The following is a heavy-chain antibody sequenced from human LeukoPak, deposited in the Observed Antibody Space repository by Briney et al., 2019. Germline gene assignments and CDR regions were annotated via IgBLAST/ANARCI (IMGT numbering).Heavy chain of an antibody. J-gene: IGHJ4*02. Sequence: GGSLRLSCAASGFTFSSYAMHWVRQAPGKGLEWVAVISYDGSNKYYADSVKGRFTISRDNAKNTLYLQMNSLRGEDTAVYYCVRGAVTGQQCDNWGQGTLVTVSS. CDR3: VRGAVTGQQCDN. CDR1: GFTFSSYA. V-gene: IGHV3-30-3*01. D-gene: IGHD2-21*02. CDR2: ISYDGSNK.